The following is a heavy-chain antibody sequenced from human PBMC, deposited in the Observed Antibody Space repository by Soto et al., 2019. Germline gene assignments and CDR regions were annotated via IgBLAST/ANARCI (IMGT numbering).Heavy chain of an antibody. CDR1: GYIFSDFW. V-gene: IGHV3-7*05. CDR2: IKGDESER. CDR3: ARDTGSGLHGQDVRGMDV. D-gene: IGHD6-19*01. Sequence: EVHLVESGGGLVQPGGSLRLSCAASGYIFSDFWMAWVRQGPGKGLEWVANIKGDESERYYEDSVRGRFTISRDNAKKSLYLQRNSLGVEDTAVYYCARDTGSGLHGQDVRGMDVWGQRTTGTVSS. J-gene: IGHJ6*02.